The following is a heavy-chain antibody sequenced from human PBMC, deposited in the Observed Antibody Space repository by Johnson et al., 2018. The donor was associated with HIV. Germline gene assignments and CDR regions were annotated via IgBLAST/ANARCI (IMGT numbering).Heavy chain of an antibody. CDR1: GFTLDDYG. CDR3: ATVHSSSDAFDI. CDR2: ISYDGSNN. D-gene: IGHD6-6*01. Sequence: QVQLVESGGGVVQPGRSLRLSCAASGFTLDDYGMSWVRQAPGKGLEWVAVISYDGSNNYYADSVKGRFTISRDNSKNTLFLQMSGLTAEDTAVYYCATVHSSSDAFDIWGQGTMVTVSS. V-gene: IGHV3-30*03. J-gene: IGHJ3*02.